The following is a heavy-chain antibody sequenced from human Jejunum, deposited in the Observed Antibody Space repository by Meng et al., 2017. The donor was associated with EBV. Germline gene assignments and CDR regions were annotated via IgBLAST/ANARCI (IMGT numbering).Heavy chain of an antibody. CDR3: AREGLVGDLRYFDL. V-gene: IGHV1-2*06. D-gene: IGHD3-16*01. CDR1: AHTVVGYY. CDR2: INPNSGGA. J-gene: IGHJ2*01. Sequence: GQRVQSGAEVKQPGASVKVSYKPSAHTVVGYYMHWVRQAPGQGLEWMGRINPNSGGANYAQKFQGRVTMTRDTSISTAYMELSRLRSDDTAVYYCAREGLVGDLRYFDLWGRGTLVTVSS.